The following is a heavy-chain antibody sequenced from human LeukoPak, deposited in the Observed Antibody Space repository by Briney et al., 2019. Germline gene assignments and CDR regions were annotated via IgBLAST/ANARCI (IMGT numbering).Heavy chain of an antibody. Sequence: GGSLRLSCAASGFTFSSYAMSWVRRAPGKGLEWVSAVSGSGANTYHSDSVRGRFTISRDNSKNTLHLQMNSLRAEDTAVFYCAREPRDCTGGTCHSGGGYYFEYWGQGILVTVSS. V-gene: IGHV3-23*01. CDR1: GFTFSSYA. CDR3: AREPRDCTGGTCHSGGGYYFEY. J-gene: IGHJ4*02. D-gene: IGHD2-8*02. CDR2: VSGSGANT.